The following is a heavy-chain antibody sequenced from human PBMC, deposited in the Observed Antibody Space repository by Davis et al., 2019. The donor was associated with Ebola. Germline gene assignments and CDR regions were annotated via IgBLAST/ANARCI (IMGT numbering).Heavy chain of an antibody. CDR3: ARDLAIGELLYYYYGMDV. J-gene: IGHJ6*02. D-gene: IGHD3-10*01. Sequence: SVKVSCKASGGTFSSYAISWVRQAPGQGLEWMGGIIPIFGTANYAQKFQGRVTITADKSTSTAYMELSSLRSEDTAVYYCARDLAIGELLYYYYGMDVWGQGTTVTVSS. CDR2: IIPIFGTA. CDR1: GGTFSSYA. V-gene: IGHV1-69*06.